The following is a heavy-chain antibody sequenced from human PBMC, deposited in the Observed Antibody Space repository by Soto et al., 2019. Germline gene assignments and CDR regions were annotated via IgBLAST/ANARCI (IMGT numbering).Heavy chain of an antibody. Sequence: QVQLVQSGAEVKKPGASVKVSCKASGYTFTSYDINWVRQATGQGLEWMGWMNPNSGNTGYAQKFQGRVTMTRNTSISTAYRELSSLRSEDTAVYYCARTGTTWMGYYSGMDVWGPGTTVTVSS. D-gene: IGHD1-7*01. CDR1: GYTFTSYD. J-gene: IGHJ6*02. CDR2: MNPNSGNT. CDR3: ARTGTTWMGYYSGMDV. V-gene: IGHV1-8*01.